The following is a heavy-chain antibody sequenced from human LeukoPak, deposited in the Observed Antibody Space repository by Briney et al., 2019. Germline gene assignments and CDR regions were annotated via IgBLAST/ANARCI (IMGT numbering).Heavy chain of an antibody. Sequence: GGSLRLSCAASGFTFSNYWMSWVRQAPGKGLEWVANIKEDGSEKYYVDSVRGRFTISRDNAKNSLYLYMNSLRAEDTAVYYCAKWNVDIVANYGMDVWGQGTTVTVSS. CDR2: IKEDGSEK. J-gene: IGHJ6*02. D-gene: IGHD5-12*01. CDR1: GFTFSNYW. V-gene: IGHV3-7*01. CDR3: AKWNVDIVANYGMDV.